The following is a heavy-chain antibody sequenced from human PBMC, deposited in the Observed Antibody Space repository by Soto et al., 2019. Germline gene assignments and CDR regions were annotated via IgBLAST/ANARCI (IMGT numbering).Heavy chain of an antibody. CDR2: SRAYNCNT. CDR1: AYTLTIYG. Sequence: SLKVSCKASAYTLTIYGIIFVRQAPGQRREWMGWSRAYNCNTNYAQTLPGRVPMTNNTSTSTAYMALRSLRSDDTDVYYCARDLVSWYEWDPGSGDPDAFDIWGQGTMVTVSS. CDR3: ARDLVSWYEWDPGSGDPDAFDI. D-gene: IGHD1-26*01. J-gene: IGHJ3*02. V-gene: IGHV1-18*01.